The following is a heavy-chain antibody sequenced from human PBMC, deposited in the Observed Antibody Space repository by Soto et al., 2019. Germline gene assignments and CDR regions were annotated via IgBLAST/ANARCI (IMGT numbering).Heavy chain of an antibody. CDR2: ISSSSSTI. D-gene: IGHD3-16*01. V-gene: IGHV3-48*02. J-gene: IGHJ4*02. CDR3: ATTINPVGPQGGATPYFFDY. CDR1: GFTFSSYS. Sequence: EVQLVESGGGLVQPGGSLRLSCAASGFTFSSYSMNWVRQAPGKGLEWVSYISSSSSTIYYADSVKGRLTISRDNAKNSLYLQMNSLRDEDTAVYYCATTINPVGPQGGATPYFFDYWGQGTLVTVSS.